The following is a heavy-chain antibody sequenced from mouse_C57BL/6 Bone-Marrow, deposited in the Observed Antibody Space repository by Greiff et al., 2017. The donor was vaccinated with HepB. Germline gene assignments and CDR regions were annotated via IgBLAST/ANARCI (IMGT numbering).Heavy chain of an antibody. CDR1: GYTFTSYW. CDR3: ARGDSSGYEAMDY. Sequence: QVQLQQPGAELVMPGASVKLSCKASGYTFTSYWMHWVKQRPGQGLEWIGEIDPSDSYTNYNQKFKGKSTLTVDKSSSTAYMQLCSLTSEDSAVYYCARGDSSGYEAMDYWGQGTSVTVSS. CDR2: IDPSDSYT. J-gene: IGHJ4*01. V-gene: IGHV1-69*01. D-gene: IGHD3-2*02.